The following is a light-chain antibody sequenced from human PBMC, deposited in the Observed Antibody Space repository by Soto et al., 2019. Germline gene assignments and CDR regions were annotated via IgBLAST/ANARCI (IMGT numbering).Light chain of an antibody. Sequence: QSALTQPASVSASPGQSVTISCTGTSSDIGIYNFVSWYQQHPGKAPKLLVYDVTNRPSGVSNRFSGSKSGSTASLTISGLQDEDEADYYCTSYTNNSTLVFGGGTKLTVL. CDR3: TSYTNNSTLV. CDR1: SSDIGIYNF. J-gene: IGLJ2*01. CDR2: DVT. V-gene: IGLV2-14*03.